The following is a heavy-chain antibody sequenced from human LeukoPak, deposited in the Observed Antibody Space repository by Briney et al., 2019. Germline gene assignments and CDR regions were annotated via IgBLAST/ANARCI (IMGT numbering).Heavy chain of an antibody. D-gene: IGHD4-17*01. CDR2: IHPNSGGT. V-gene: IGHV1-2*02. CDR1: GYTFTSYY. CDR3: ARQRYGDFTVGADY. Sequence: ASVKVSCKASGYTFTSYYTHWVREAPGHGLEWMGYIHPNSGGTTYAQKFQGRVTMTRDISISTAYMDLSSLGSDDAAFYYCARQRYGDFTVGADYWGQETLVTVSS. J-gene: IGHJ4*02.